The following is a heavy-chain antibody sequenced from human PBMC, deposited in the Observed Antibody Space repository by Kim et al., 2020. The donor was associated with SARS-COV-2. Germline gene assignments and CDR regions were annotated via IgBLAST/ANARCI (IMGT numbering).Heavy chain of an antibody. Sequence: SETLSLTCTVSGGSISRYYWSWIRQPPGKGLEWIGYIYYSGSTNYNPSLKSRVTISVDTSKNQFSLKLSSVTAADTAVYYCARVGYNWNDPNPYYFDYWGQGTLVTVSS. CDR2: IYYSGST. J-gene: IGHJ4*02. CDR1: GGSISRYY. V-gene: IGHV4-59*13. D-gene: IGHD1-1*01. CDR3: ARVGYNWNDPNPYYFDY.